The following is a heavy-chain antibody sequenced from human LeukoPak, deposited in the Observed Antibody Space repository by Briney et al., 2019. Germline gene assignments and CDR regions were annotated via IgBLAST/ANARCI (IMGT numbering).Heavy chain of an antibody. CDR1: GGTFSSYA. CDR2: IIPIFGTA. V-gene: IGHV1-69*13. Sequence: SVKVSCKASGGTFSSYAISWVRQAPGQGLEWMGGIIPIFGTANYAQKFQGRVTITADESTSTAYMELSSLRSEDTAVYYCARGSSSSWRHEYYYYGMDVWGQGTTVTVSS. D-gene: IGHD6-13*01. J-gene: IGHJ6*02. CDR3: ARGSSSSWRHEYYYYGMDV.